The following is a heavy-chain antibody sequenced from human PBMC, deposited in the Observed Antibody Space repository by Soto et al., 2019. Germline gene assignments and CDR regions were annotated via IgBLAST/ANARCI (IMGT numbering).Heavy chain of an antibody. V-gene: IGHV1-8*01. CDR1: GYTFTSYD. J-gene: IGHJ4*02. D-gene: IGHD6-13*01. CDR3: ARDGRAAAGTLEIY. CDR2: MNPNSGNT. Sequence: ASVKVSCKASGYTFTSYDINWVRQATGQGLEWMGWMNPNSGNTGYAQKFQGRVTMTRNTSISTAYMELSSLRSEDTAVYYCARDGRAAAGTLEIYWGQGTLVTVSS.